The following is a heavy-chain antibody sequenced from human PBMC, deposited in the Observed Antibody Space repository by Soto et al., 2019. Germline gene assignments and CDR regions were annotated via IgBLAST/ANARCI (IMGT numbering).Heavy chain of an antibody. CDR1: GGSFSSDA. J-gene: IGHJ6*02. CDR3: ARDPGRSSNRWRVRQVADGDYYVMDV. V-gene: IGHV1-69*06. CDR2: IIPIFGTT. Sequence: GASETVSCKAAGGSFSSDASIWVRQAPGQGPEGVGGIIPIFGTTKYAQKFQGRVTIIADTSTTTAYLELSSLRSEDTAIYYCARDPGRSSNRWRVRQVADGDYYVMDVWGQGTTVTVSS. D-gene: IGHD2-2*01.